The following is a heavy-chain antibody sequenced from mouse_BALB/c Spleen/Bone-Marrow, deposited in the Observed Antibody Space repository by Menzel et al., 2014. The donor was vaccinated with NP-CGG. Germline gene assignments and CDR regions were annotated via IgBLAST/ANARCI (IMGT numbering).Heavy chain of an antibody. V-gene: IGHV1-9*01. Sequence: VQLVESGAELMKPGASVKISCTATGYTFSSYWIEWVKQRPGHGLEWIGEILPGSGSTNYNEKFKGKATFTADTSSNTAYLQLSSLTAEDSGDYYCATARAAGLAYWGQGTLVTVSA. CDR1: GYTFSSYW. CDR2: ILPGSGST. J-gene: IGHJ3*01. CDR3: ATARAAGLAY. D-gene: IGHD3-1*01.